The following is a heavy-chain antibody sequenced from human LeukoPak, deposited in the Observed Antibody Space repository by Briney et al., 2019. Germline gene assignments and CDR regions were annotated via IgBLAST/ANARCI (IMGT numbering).Heavy chain of an antibody. CDR1: GGAIRSGDYY. J-gene: IGHJ3*02. Sequence: SETLSLTCTVSGGAIRSGDYYWSWIRQPPGKGLEWIGEINHSGSTNYNPSLKSRVTISVDTSKNQFSLKLSSVTAADTAVYYCARGRFRGVVVPAARKGALNAFDIWGQGTMVTVSS. V-gene: IGHV4-34*01. CDR2: INHSGST. CDR3: ARGRFRGVVVPAARKGALNAFDI. D-gene: IGHD2-2*01.